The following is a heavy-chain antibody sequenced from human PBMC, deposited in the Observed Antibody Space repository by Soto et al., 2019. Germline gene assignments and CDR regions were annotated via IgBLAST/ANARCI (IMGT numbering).Heavy chain of an antibody. D-gene: IGHD3-10*01. CDR2: ISYDGSNK. V-gene: IGHV3-30-3*01. CDR3: ARGLWFGELDGMDV. CDR1: GFTFGGRD. J-gene: IGHJ6*02. Sequence: VQLVESGGGLVQPGGSLRLSCTASGFTFGGRDMHWARQAPGKGLEWVAVISYDGSNKYYADSVKGRFTISRDNSKNTLYLQMNSLRAEDTAVYYCARGLWFGELDGMDVWGQGTTVTVSS.